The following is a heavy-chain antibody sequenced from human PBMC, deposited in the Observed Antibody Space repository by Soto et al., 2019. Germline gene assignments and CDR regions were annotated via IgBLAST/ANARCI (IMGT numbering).Heavy chain of an antibody. D-gene: IGHD3-10*01. CDR1: GFSLTTSGVG. CDR3: AHWDAFGEFDS. V-gene: IGHV2-5*02. J-gene: IGHJ5*01. CDR2: IYWDDDK. Sequence: QITLKESGPPLVKPTQTLTLTCTFSGFSLTTSGVGVGWIRQPPGKALEWLALIYWDDDKRYSPSLKSRLTITKDTSRNQVVLTMTNMDPVDTATYFCAHWDAFGEFDSWRQGTLVTVSS.